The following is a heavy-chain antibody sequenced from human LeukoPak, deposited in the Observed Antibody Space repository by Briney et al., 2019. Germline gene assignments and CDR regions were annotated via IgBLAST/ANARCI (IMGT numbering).Heavy chain of an antibody. V-gene: IGHV3-53*01. D-gene: IGHD6-19*01. CDR3: ARDPSSGWYLKGWFDP. Sequence: GGSLRLSCAVSGFTVSSNYMSWVRQAPGKGLEWVSVIYSGGSTYYADSVKGRFTISRDNSKNTLYLQMNSLRAEDTAVYYCARDPSSGWYLKGWFDPWGQGTLVTVSS. CDR1: GFTVSSNY. CDR2: IYSGGST. J-gene: IGHJ5*02.